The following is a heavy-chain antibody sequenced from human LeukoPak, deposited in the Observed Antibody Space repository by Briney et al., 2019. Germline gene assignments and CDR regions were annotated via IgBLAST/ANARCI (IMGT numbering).Heavy chain of an antibody. Sequence: PSETLSLTCTVSGGSISSSSYYWGWIRQPPGKGLEWIGSIYYSGSTYYNPSLRSRVTISVDTSKNQFSLKLSSVTAADTAVYYCAREGRLGVVIRALDYWGQGTLVTVSS. CDR3: AREGRLGVVIRALDY. CDR1: GGSISSSSYY. CDR2: IYYSGST. D-gene: IGHD3-3*01. J-gene: IGHJ4*02. V-gene: IGHV4-39*07.